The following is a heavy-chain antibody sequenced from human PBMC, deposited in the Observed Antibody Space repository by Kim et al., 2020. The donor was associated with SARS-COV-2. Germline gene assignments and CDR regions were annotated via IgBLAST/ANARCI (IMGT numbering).Heavy chain of an antibody. CDR2: INTNTGNP. D-gene: IGHD6-6*01. Sequence: ASVKVSCKASGYTFTSYAMNWVRQAPGQGLEWMGWINTNTGNPTYAQGFTGRFVFSLDTSVSTAYLQISSLKAEDTAVYYCATSEAIAARDQLDYWGQGTLVTVSS. CDR1: GYTFTSYA. CDR3: ATSEAIAARDQLDY. V-gene: IGHV7-4-1*02. J-gene: IGHJ4*02.